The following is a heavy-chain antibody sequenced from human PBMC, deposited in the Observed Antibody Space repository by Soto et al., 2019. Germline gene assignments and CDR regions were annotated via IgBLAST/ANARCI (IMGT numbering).Heavy chain of an antibody. CDR3: AKHDYGAYNPYDI. D-gene: IGHD4-17*01. CDR2: IGLYSDDT. J-gene: IGHJ3*02. Sequence: EVQLLESGGGLVQPGESLRVSCAASGFTFSSYAMTWVRQAPGKGLDWVSSIGLYSDDTYYADSVKGRVTVARDNSKNPLYLQMPSLRAGDTAVYYCAKHDYGAYNPYDIWGQGTMVTVSS. CDR1: GFTFSSYA. V-gene: IGHV3-23*01.